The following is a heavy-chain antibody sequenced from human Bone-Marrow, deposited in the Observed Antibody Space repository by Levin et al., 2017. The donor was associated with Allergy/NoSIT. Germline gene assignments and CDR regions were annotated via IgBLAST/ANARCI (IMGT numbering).Heavy chain of an antibody. CDR3: ASGLEIIRFGVVTMYYFDY. D-gene: IGHD3-3*01. Sequence: PGGSLRLSCAASGFTFSSYSMNWVRQAPGKGLEWVSSISSSSSYIYYADSVKGRFTISRDNAKNSLYLQMNSLRAEDTAVYYCASGLEIIRFGVVTMYYFDYWGQGTLVTVSS. CDR2: ISSSSSYI. V-gene: IGHV3-21*01. CDR1: GFTFSSYS. J-gene: IGHJ4*02.